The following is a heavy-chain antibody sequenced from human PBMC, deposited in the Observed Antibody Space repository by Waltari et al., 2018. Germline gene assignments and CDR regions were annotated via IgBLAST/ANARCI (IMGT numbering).Heavy chain of an antibody. V-gene: IGHV3-23*01. J-gene: IGHJ6*02. D-gene: IGHD6-13*01. CDR2: ISGSGGST. CDR1: GFTFSSYA. CDR3: PRFGIAAAGNHYYYYGMDV. Sequence: EVQLLESGGGLVQPGGSLRLSCAASGFTFSSYAMSWVRQAPGTGLEWVSAISGSGGSTSYADPLMGRFTISRDNSKNTLYLQMNSLRAEDTAVYYCPRFGIAAAGNHYYYYGMDVWGQGTTVTVSS.